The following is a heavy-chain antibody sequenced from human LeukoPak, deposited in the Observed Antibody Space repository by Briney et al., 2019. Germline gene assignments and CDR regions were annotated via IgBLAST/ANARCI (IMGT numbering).Heavy chain of an antibody. Sequence: GGSLRLSCAASGFTFSSYSMNWVRQAPGKGLEWVSSISSSSSYIYYADSVEGRFTISRDNAKNSLYLQMNSLRAEDTAVYYCARDSFLGLLWFGESPYYFDYWGQGTLVTVSS. V-gene: IGHV3-21*01. CDR3: ARDSFLGLLWFGESPYYFDY. D-gene: IGHD3-10*01. J-gene: IGHJ4*02. CDR1: GFTFSSYS. CDR2: ISSSSSYI.